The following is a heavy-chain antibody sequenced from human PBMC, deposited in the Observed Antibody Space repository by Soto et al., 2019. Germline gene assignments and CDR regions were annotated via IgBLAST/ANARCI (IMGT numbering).Heavy chain of an antibody. CDR1: GFTVSSNY. CDR2: IYNTGTT. V-gene: IGHV3-53*01. Sequence: EVQLVESGGGLIQPGGSLRLSCAASGFTVSSNYMSWVRQAPGKGLEWVSVIYNTGTTYYADSVKGRFTISRDISKNTLYLQMNSLRAEDTALYYCARDFRYYGMDVWGQGTAVTVSS. J-gene: IGHJ6*02. CDR3: ARDFRYYGMDV.